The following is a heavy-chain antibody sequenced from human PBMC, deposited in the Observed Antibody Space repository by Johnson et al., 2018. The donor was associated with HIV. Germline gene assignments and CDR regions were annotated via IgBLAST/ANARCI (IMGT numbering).Heavy chain of an antibody. Sequence: QVQLVESGGGVVQPGRSLRLSCAASGFTFSSYAMHWVRQAPGKGLEWVAVISYDGSNKYYADSVKGRFTISRDNAKNSLYLQMNSLRPEDTAVYYCATVWRNEGRHAFDVWGQGTMVTVSS. CDR3: ATVWRNEGRHAFDV. V-gene: IGHV3-30*04. CDR1: GFTFSSYA. J-gene: IGHJ3*01. D-gene: IGHD1-1*01. CDR2: ISYDGSNK.